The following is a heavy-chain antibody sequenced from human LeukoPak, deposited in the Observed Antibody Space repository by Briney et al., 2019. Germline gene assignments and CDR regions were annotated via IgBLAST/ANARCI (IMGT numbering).Heavy chain of an antibody. CDR1: GFTFCRYW. J-gene: IGHJ4*02. D-gene: IGHD2-2*02. CDR3: ARESEKYCSSTSCYTGFDY. Sequence: PGGSLRLSCAASGFTFCRYWMRWVRPGPGEGLGWVSRIYSDVGSTSYADSVKGRFTISRDNAKNMLYLQMNSMRAEDTAVYYCARESEKYCSSTSCYTGFDYWGQGTLVTVSS. V-gene: IGHV3-74*01. CDR2: IYSDVGST.